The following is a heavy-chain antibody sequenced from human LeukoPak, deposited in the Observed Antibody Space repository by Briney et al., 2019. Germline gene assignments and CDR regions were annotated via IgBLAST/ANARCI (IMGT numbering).Heavy chain of an antibody. D-gene: IGHD3-10*01. Sequence: ASVKVSCKASGYTFTSYGISWVRQAPGQGLEWMGWISAYNGNTHYAQKLQGRVTMTTDTSTSTAYMELRSLRSDDTAVYYCARNRVVRGVITPHFDYWGQGTLVTVSS. CDR3: ARNRVVRGVITPHFDY. J-gene: IGHJ4*02. CDR2: ISAYNGNT. CDR1: GYTFTSYG. V-gene: IGHV1-18*01.